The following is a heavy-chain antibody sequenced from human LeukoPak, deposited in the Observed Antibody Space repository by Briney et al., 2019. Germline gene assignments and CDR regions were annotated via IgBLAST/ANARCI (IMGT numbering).Heavy chain of an antibody. J-gene: IGHJ5*02. V-gene: IGHV4-59*01. D-gene: IGHD2-8*01. CDR3: ARSYCTNNKCYSRFDP. CDR1: GGSISDYF. Sequence: PSETLSLTCTVSGGSISDYFWNWIRQPPGKGLEWIGNVFYSGSTNYSPSLTSRVTISVDTSKNQFSLKLSSVTAADTAVYYCARSYCTNNKCYSRFDPWGQGTLVTVSP. CDR2: VFYSGST.